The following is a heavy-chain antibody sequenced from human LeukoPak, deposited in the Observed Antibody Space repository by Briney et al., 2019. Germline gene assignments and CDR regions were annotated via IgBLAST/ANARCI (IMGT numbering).Heavy chain of an antibody. J-gene: IGHJ5*02. CDR1: GYTFTGYY. D-gene: IGHD2-2*01. Sequence: ASVKVSCKASGYTFTGYYMHWVRQAPGQGLEWMVWINPNSGGTNYAQKFQGRVTMTRDTSISTAYMELSRLRSDDTAVYYCARTYCSSTSCYVNWFDPWGQGTLVTVSS. V-gene: IGHV1-2*02. CDR3: ARTYCSSTSCYVNWFDP. CDR2: INPNSGGT.